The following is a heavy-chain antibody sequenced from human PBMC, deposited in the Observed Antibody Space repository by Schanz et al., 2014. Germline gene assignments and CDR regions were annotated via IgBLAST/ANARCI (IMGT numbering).Heavy chain of an antibody. CDR1: GFTLSSYW. V-gene: IGHV3-74*02. J-gene: IGHJ3*02. Sequence: EQLVESGGGLVKPGGSLRLSCAASGFTLSSYWMHWVRQVPGKGLEWVSCTNGDGTNAKYADSVKGRFTISRDNAKKTLSLQMISLRAEDTAIYFCTRSYYDFSWGSYRFRAFDIWGQGTTXIVSS. CDR3: TRSYYDFSWGSYRFRAFDI. D-gene: IGHD3-16*02. CDR2: TNGDGTNA.